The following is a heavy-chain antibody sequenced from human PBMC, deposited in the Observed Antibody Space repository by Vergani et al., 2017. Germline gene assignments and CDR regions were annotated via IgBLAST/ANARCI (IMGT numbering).Heavy chain of an antibody. Sequence: QVQLVESGGGVVQPGRSLRLFCAASGFTFNQYGMHWVRPAPGKGLEWVAVTWYDGNNRQYAESVKGRFTISRDNSKSTMYLQMNSLRDEDTGVYYCGRDWRLIYNRFDPWGQGTLVTVSS. D-gene: IGHD1-14*01. CDR3: GRDWRLIYNRFDP. J-gene: IGHJ5*02. V-gene: IGHV3-33*01. CDR2: TWYDGNNR. CDR1: GFTFNQYG.